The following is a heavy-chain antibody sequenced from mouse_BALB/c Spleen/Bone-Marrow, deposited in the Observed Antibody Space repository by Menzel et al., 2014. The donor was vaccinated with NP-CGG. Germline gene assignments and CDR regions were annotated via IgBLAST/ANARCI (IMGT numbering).Heavy chain of an antibody. CDR3: ARSRDGYFDV. CDR2: IAPGSGST. CDR1: GYTFTSYW. Sequence: DLVKPGASVKMSCKASGYTFTSYWINWIKQRPGQGLERIGSIAPGSGSTYYNEMFKGKATLTVDTSSSTAYIQRSSLSSEDSAVYFCARSRDGYFDVWGAGTTVTVSS. J-gene: IGHJ1*01. V-gene: IGHV1S41*01.